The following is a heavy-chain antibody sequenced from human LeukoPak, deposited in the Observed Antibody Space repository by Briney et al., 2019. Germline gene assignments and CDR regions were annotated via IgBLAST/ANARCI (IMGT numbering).Heavy chain of an antibody. D-gene: IGHD3-10*01. Sequence: PSETLSLTCTVSGGSISSSSYYWGWIRQPPGKGLEWIGSIYYSGSTYYNPSLKSRVTISVDTSKNQFSLKLSSVTAADTAVYYCARGPTMVRGISDYWGQGTLVTVSS. V-gene: IGHV4-39*01. CDR3: ARGPTMVRGISDY. CDR2: IYYSGST. CDR1: GGSISSSSYY. J-gene: IGHJ4*02.